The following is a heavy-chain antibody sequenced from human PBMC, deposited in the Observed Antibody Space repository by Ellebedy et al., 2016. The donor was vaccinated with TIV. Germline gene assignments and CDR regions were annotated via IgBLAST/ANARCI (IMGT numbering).Heavy chain of an antibody. CDR3: TRDRDWYFDL. V-gene: IGHV3-49*03. J-gene: IGHJ2*01. CDR1: GFTFGDYA. Sequence: GESLKISCTASGFTFGDYAMSWFRQAPGKGLEWVGFIRSKAYGGTTEYAASVKGRFTISRDDSKSIAYLQMNSLKTEDTAVYFCTRDRDWYFDLWGRGTLVTVSS. D-gene: IGHD3-10*01. CDR2: IRSKAYGGTT.